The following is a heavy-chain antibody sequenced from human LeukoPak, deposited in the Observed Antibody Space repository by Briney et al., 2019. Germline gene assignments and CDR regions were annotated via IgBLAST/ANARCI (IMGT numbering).Heavy chain of an antibody. CDR3: ARDNPNSGWFWGFDP. V-gene: IGHV4-59*01. CDR2: IYYSGST. D-gene: IGHD6-19*01. Sequence: SETLSLTCTVSGGSISNYYWSWIRQPPGKGLEWIGYIYYSGSTNCNPSLKSRVTISVDTSKNQFSLKLSSVTAGDTAVYYCARDNPNSGWFWGFDPWGQGTLVTVSS. J-gene: IGHJ5*02. CDR1: GGSISNYY.